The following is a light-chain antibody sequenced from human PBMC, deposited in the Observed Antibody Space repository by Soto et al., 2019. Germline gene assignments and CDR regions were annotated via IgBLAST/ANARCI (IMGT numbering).Light chain of an antibody. CDR2: AAS. CDR3: QKYNSAPHT. V-gene: IGKV1-27*01. J-gene: IGKJ4*01. Sequence: DSQMTQSPSSLSASVGDRVTITCRSSQGISNYLAWYQQKPGKVPKLLIYAASTLQSGVPSRFSGSGSRTDFTLTISSLPPDDVATYYCQKYNSAPHTFGGGTKVEIK. CDR1: QGISNY.